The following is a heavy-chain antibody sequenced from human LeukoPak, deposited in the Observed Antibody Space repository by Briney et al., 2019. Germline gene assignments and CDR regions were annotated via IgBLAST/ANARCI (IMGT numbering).Heavy chain of an antibody. V-gene: IGHV4-30-2*01. Sequence: SQTLSLTCTVSGGSISSVGYYWSWIRQPPGKGLEWIGYIYHSGNTYYNPSLRSRVTISVDRSKNQFSLKLNSVTAADTALYYCARDQSIAVAGTRGRGGIFDYWGQGTLVTVSS. CDR1: GGSISSVGYY. CDR2: IYHSGNT. D-gene: IGHD6-19*01. J-gene: IGHJ4*02. CDR3: ARDQSIAVAGTRGRGGIFDY.